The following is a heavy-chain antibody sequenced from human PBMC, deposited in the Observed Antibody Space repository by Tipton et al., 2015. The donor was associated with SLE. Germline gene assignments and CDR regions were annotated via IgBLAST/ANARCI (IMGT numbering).Heavy chain of an antibody. J-gene: IGHJ6*02. V-gene: IGHV3-48*03. CDR2: VSASGSPI. D-gene: IGHD3-22*01. CDR3: GRGVYSEGSVGMDV. CDR1: GFTFSSYE. Sequence: GSLRLSCVASGFTFSSYEMTWVRQAPGKGLEWVAYVSASGSPINYADSVKGRFTVSRDNAKRSLYLQMSSLRAEDTAVYYCGRGVYSEGSVGMDVWGQGTTVTVSS.